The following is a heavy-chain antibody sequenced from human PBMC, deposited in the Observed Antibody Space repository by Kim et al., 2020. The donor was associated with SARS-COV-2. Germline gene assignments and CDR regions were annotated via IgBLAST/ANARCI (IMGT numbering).Heavy chain of an antibody. CDR3: ARDTPTDRIAAVTFDY. D-gene: IGHD6-13*01. J-gene: IGHJ4*02. Sequence: ASVKVSCKASGYTFTGYYMHWVRQAPGQGLEWMGRINPNSGGTNYAQKFQGRVTMTRDTSISTAYMELSRLRSDDTAVYYCARDTPTDRIAAVTFDYWGQGTLVTVSS. CDR1: GYTFTGYY. V-gene: IGHV1-2*06. CDR2: INPNSGGT.